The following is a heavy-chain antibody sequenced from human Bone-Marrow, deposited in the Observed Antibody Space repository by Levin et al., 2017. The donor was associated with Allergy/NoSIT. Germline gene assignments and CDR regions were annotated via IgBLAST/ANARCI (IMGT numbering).Heavy chain of an antibody. J-gene: IGHJ4*02. CDR3: AGRWFGESYFDY. CDR1: GGSISSSNW. D-gene: IGHD3-10*01. Sequence: SETLSLTCAVSGGSISSSNWWSWVRQPPGKGLEWIGEIYHSGSTNYNPSLKSRVTISVDKSKNQFSLKLSSVTAADTAVYYCAGRWFGESYFDYWGQGTLVTVSS. V-gene: IGHV4-4*02. CDR2: IYHSGST.